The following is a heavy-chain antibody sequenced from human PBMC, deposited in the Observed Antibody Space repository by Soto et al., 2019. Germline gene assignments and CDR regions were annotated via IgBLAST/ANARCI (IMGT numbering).Heavy chain of an antibody. J-gene: IGHJ4*02. V-gene: IGHV3-30-3*01. CDR2: ISYDGSNK. CDR1: GFTFSSYA. Sequence: GGSLRLSCAASGFTFSSYAMHWVRQAPGKGLEWVAVISYDGSNKYYADSVKGPFTISRDNSKNTLYLQMNSLRAEDTAVYYCARDYGDRSGFDYWGQGTLVTVSS. CDR3: ARDYGDRSGFDY. D-gene: IGHD4-17*01.